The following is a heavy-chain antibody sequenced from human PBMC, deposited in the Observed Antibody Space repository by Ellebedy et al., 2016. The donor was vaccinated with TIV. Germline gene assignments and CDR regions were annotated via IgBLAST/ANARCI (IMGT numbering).Heavy chain of an antibody. V-gene: IGHV3-30*02. Sequence: PGGSLRLSCAASGFTFSFYGMHWVRQAPGKGLEWVAFIRYDGSDKYYADSVKGRFTISRDSSTLYLQMRSLRGEDTAVYYCAKDPGNRYFDSWGQGTLVTVSS. CDR1: GFTFSFYG. CDR2: IRYDGSDK. CDR3: AKDPGNRYFDS. J-gene: IGHJ4*02.